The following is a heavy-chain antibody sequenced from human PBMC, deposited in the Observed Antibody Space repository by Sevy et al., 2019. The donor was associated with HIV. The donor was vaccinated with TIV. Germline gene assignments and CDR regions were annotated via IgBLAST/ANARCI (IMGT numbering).Heavy chain of an antibody. D-gene: IGHD3-10*01. CDR3: ARANYGSGRFLPYYYYYAMDV. V-gene: IGHV4-30-4*01. J-gene: IGHJ6*02. Sequence: SETLSLTCTVSGGSISSGDYYWSWIRQPPGKGLEWIGYIHYSRSTYYNPSLKSRVTISVDTSKSQFSLKQSSVSAADTAVYYCARANYGSGRFLPYYYYYAMDVWGQGITVTVSS. CDR1: GGSISSGDYY. CDR2: IHYSRST.